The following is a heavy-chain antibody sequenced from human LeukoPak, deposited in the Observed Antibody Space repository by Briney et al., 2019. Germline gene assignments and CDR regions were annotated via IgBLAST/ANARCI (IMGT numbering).Heavy chain of an antibody. D-gene: IGHD5-24*01. V-gene: IGHV3-43*01. CDR2: ISKDGGRT. Sequence: PGGSLRLSCAASGFTFEDYTMHWVRQVPGKGLEWVSFISKDGGRTYYADSVKGRFTISRDNTKNSLFLQMNGLRPDDTALYYCAKGDGYNGCFDCWGQGTLVTVSA. CDR1: GFTFEDYT. J-gene: IGHJ4*02. CDR3: AKGDGYNGCFDC.